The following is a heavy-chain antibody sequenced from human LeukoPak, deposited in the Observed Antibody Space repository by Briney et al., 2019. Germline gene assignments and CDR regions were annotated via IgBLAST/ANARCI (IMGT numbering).Heavy chain of an antibody. CDR2: IYYSGST. V-gene: IGHV4-59*01. CDR1: GGSISSYY. Sequence: SEALSLTCTVSGGSISSYYWSWIRQPPGKGLEWIGYIYYSGSTNYNPSLKSRVTISVDTSKNQFSLKLSSVTAADTAVYYCAAYCGGDCYRETFQHWGQGTLVTVSS. CDR3: AAYCGGDCYRETFQH. D-gene: IGHD2-21*02. J-gene: IGHJ1*01.